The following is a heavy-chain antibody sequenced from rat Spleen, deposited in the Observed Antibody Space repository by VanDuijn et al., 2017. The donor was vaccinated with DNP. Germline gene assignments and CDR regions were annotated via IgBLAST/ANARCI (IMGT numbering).Heavy chain of an antibody. CDR3: ARVFGYDGTYYYPYYFDY. D-gene: IGHD1-12*02. J-gene: IGHJ2*01. V-gene: IGHV3-1*01. CDR2: ISYSGST. CDR1: GYSITSNY. Sequence: EVQLQESGPGLVKPSQSLSLTCSVTGYSITSNYWGWIRKFPGNKMEWMGYISYSGSTGYNPSLKSRISITRDTSKRQFFLQLNSVTTEDTATYYCARVFGYDGTYYYPYYFDYWGQGVMVTVSS.